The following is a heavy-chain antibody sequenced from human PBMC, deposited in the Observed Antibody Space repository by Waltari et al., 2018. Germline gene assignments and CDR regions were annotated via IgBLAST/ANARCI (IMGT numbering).Heavy chain of an antibody. D-gene: IGHD3-10*01. CDR2: INEGATER. J-gene: IGHJ3*02. CDR1: GSSFSSYY. CDR3: ARDPDYPTNI. Sequence: EAQLVESGGGLVQPGGSLRLSCVASGSSFSSYYMHWVRQAPGKGLVWGSRINEGATERYYADSVKGRFTISRDNARNTLYLQMTSLRADDTAIYYCARDPDYPTNIWGQGTMVTVSS. V-gene: IGHV3-74*01.